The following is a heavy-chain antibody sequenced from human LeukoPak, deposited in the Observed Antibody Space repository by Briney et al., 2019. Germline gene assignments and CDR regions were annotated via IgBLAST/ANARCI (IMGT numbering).Heavy chain of an antibody. CDR1: GGSISSSSYY. V-gene: IGHV4-39*07. CDR3: ARSYGSGRAQDY. J-gene: IGHJ4*02. Sequence: SETLSLTCTVSGGSISSSSYYWGWIRQPPGKGLEWIGSIYYSGTTYYNPSLKSRVTISVDTSKNQFSLKLSSVTAADTAVYYCARSYGSGRAQDYWGQGTLVTVSS. CDR2: IYYSGTT. D-gene: IGHD3-10*01.